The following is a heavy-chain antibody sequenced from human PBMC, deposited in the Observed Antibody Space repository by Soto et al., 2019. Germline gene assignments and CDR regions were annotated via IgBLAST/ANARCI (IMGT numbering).Heavy chain of an antibody. CDR3: ARSYGSGSYYRGDAFDI. D-gene: IGHD3-10*01. J-gene: IGHJ3*02. Sequence: SETLSLTCTVSGRSISSGGYYWSCIRQHPGKGLEWIGYIYYSGSTYYNPSLKGRVTISVDTSKNQFSLKLSSVTAADTAVYYCARSYGSGSYYRGDAFDIWGQGTMVTVSS. CDR1: GRSISSGGYY. V-gene: IGHV4-31*03. CDR2: IYYSGST.